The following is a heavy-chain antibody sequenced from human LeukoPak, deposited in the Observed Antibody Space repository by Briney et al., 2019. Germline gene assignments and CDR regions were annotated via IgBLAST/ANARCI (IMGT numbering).Heavy chain of an antibody. CDR3: ARDRAVAGTPRFDY. D-gene: IGHD6-19*01. V-gene: IGHV1-2*02. Sequence: ASVKVSCKASGYTFTGYYMHWVRQAPGQGLEWTGWINPNSGGTNYAQKFQGRVTMTRDTSISTAYMELSRLRSDDTAVYYCARDRAVAGTPRFDYWGQGTLVTVSS. CDR2: INPNSGGT. CDR1: GYTFTGYY. J-gene: IGHJ4*02.